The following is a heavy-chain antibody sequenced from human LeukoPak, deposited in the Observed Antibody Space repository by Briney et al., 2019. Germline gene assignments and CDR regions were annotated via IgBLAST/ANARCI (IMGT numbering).Heavy chain of an antibody. D-gene: IGHD5-18*01. CDR3: ARGVSVYSYSADY. Sequence: GASVKVSCKASGGTFSSYAISWVRQAPGQGLKWMGGIIPIFGTANYAQKFQDRVTITADESTSTAYIELSSLRSEDTAVYYCARGVSVYSYSADYWGQGTLVTVSS. V-gene: IGHV1-69*13. CDR1: GGTFSSYA. J-gene: IGHJ4*02. CDR2: IIPIFGTA.